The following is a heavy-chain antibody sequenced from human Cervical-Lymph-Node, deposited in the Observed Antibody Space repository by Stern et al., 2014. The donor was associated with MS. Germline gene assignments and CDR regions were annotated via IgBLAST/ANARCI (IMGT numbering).Heavy chain of an antibody. Sequence: EVQLVESGGGLVQPGGSLRLSCAASGFTFSKTWMSWVRQAPGKGLEWVANINQDESAKYYADSVKGRFTISGDNAKKSLYLQMSSLSVEDTAVYYCAREMTGSYDYWGQGTLVTVSS. J-gene: IGHJ4*02. CDR1: GFTFSKTW. CDR3: AREMTGSYDY. V-gene: IGHV3-7*01. CDR2: INQDESAK.